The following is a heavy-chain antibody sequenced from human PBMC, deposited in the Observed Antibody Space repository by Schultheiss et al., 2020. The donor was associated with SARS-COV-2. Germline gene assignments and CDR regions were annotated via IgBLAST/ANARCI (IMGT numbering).Heavy chain of an antibody. D-gene: IGHD3-10*01. J-gene: IGHJ6*02. V-gene: IGHV3-23*01. CDR1: GFTFSSYA. CDR3: AKVGSGSYLLDV. CDR2: ISWNSGSI. Sequence: GGSLRLSCAASGFTFSSYAMSWVRQAPGKGLEWVSGISWNSGSIGYADSVKGRFTISRDNAKNSLYLQMNSLRAEDTAVYYCAKVGSGSYLLDVWGQGTTVTVSS.